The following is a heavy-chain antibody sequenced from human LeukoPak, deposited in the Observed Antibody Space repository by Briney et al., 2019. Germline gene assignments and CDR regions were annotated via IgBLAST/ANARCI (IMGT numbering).Heavy chain of an antibody. Sequence: PGGSLRLSCAASGFTFSSYSMNWVRQAPGEGLEWVSYISSSSSTIYYADSVKGRFTISRDNAKNSLYLQMNSLRAEDTAVYYCARSPISIAAAGTVDYWGQGTLVTVSS. CDR2: ISSSSSTI. CDR3: ARSPISIAAAGTVDY. V-gene: IGHV3-48*01. J-gene: IGHJ4*02. D-gene: IGHD6-13*01. CDR1: GFTFSSYS.